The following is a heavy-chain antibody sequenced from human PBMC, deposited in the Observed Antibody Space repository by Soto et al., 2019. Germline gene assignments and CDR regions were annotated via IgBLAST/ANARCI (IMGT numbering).Heavy chain of an antibody. V-gene: IGHV1-58*01. CDR1: GFTFTSSA. D-gene: IGHD6-19*01. CDR2: IVVGSGNT. J-gene: IGHJ4*02. Sequence: QMQLVQSGPEVKKPGTSVKVSCKASGFTFTSSAVQWVRQARGQRLEWIGWIVVGSGNTNYAQKFQERVTITRDLSTGTAYLELSSLRSDDTAVYYCAAASPSLASCWYVFAYWGQGTLVTVSS. CDR3: AAASPSLASCWYVFAY.